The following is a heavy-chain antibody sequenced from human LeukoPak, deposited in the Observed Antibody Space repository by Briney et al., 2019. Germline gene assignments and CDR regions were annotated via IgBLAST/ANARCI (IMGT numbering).Heavy chain of an antibody. CDR2: INPNSGGT. J-gene: IGHJ4*02. CDR1: GYTFTGYY. CDR3: ARIRNWNYATPPLDY. V-gene: IGHV1-2*02. Sequence: ASVKVSCKASGYTFTGYYMHWVRQAPGQGLEWMGWINPNSGGTNYAQKFQGRVTMTRDTSISTAYMEMSRLRSDDTAVYYCARIRNWNYATPPLDYWGQGALVTVSS. D-gene: IGHD1-7*01.